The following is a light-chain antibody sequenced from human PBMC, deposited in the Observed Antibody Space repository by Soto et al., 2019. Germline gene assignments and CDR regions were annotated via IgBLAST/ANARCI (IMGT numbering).Light chain of an antibody. J-gene: IGKJ1*01. Sequence: EILMTQSPVTLSVSPGERATLSCRASQSVSSNLAWYQQKPGQAPSLLIYDASNRATGIQARFSGSGSGTDFTLTIRSLEPEDFAVYYCKQRSNWPGTFGQGTKVDIK. V-gene: IGKV3-11*01. CDR1: QSVSSN. CDR2: DAS. CDR3: KQRSNWPGT.